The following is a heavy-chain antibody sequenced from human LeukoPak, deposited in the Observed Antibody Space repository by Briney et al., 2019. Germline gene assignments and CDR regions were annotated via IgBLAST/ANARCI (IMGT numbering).Heavy chain of an antibody. Sequence: PGGTLRLSCAASGFTFSSYGMSWVRQAPGKGLEWVSSISSSSSYIYYADSVKGRFTISRDNAKNSLYLQMNSLRAEDTAVYYCARDRDIVVVHAFDIWGQGTMVTVSS. V-gene: IGHV3-21*01. J-gene: IGHJ3*02. CDR1: GFTFSSYG. CDR2: ISSSSSYI. D-gene: IGHD2-15*01. CDR3: ARDRDIVVVHAFDI.